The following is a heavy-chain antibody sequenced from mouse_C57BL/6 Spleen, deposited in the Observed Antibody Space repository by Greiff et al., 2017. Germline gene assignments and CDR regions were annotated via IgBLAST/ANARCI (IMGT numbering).Heavy chain of an antibody. J-gene: IGHJ2*01. D-gene: IGHD1-1*01. CDR1: GYTFTDYY. Sequence: EVQLQQSGPELVKPGASVKISCKASGYTFTDYYMNWVKQSHGKSLEWIGDINPNNGGTSYNQKFKGKATLTVDKSSSTAYMELRSLTSEDSAVYYCARGYYGPHFDYWGQGTTLTVSS. CDR2: INPNNGGT. CDR3: ARGYYGPHFDY. V-gene: IGHV1-26*01.